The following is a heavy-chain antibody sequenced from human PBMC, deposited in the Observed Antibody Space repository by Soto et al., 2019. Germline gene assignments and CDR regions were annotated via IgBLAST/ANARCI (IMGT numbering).Heavy chain of an antibody. J-gene: IGHJ4*02. CDR1: GGSFSGYY. CDR2: INHSGST. D-gene: IGHD5-12*01. Sequence: SETLSLTCAVYGGSFSGYYWTWIRQPPGTGLEWIGEINHSGSTNYNPSLKSRVTISVDTSKNQFSLKLSSVTAADTAVYYCARGPLWAATISGPDYWGQGTLVTVSS. V-gene: IGHV4-34*01. CDR3: ARGPLWAATISGPDY.